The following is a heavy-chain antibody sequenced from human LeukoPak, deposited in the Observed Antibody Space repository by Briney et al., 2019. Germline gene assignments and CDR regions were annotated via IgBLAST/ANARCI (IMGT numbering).Heavy chain of an antibody. V-gene: IGHV3-7*01. J-gene: IGHJ4*02. CDR2: IKQDGSEK. D-gene: IGHD6-13*01. CDR3: ARRPGRGHSSSWYSFDY. Sequence: GGSLRLSCAASGFTFSSYNINWVRQAPGKGLEWVANIKQDGSEKYYVDSVKGRFTISRDNAKNSLYLQMNSLRAEDTAVYYCARRPGRGHSSSWYSFDYWGQGTLVTVSS. CDR1: GFTFSSYN.